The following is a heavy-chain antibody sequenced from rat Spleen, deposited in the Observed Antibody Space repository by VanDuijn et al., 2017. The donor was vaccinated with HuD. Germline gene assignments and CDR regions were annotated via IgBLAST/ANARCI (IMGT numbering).Heavy chain of an antibody. V-gene: IGHV5-27*01. CDR1: GFTFSNHD. D-gene: IGHD1-2*01. CDR2: ISPSGDST. Sequence: EVQLVESGGGLVRPGRSLKLSCAASGFTFSNHDMAWVRQAPTKGLEWLASISPSGDSTYYRDSVKGRLTVSRDDAKRILYLQMESLRSEDTATYYCATDHDSGFGWFAFWGQGTLVTVSS. J-gene: IGHJ3*01. CDR3: ATDHDSGFGWFAF.